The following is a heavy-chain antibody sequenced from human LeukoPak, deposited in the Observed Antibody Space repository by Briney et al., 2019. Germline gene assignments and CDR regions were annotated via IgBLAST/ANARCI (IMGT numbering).Heavy chain of an antibody. CDR2: TYYRSKWIN. Sequence: SQTLSLTCAISGDSVSSNSVAWNWIRQSPSRGLEWLGKTYYRSKWINDYEVSVKSRITINPDTSKNQFSLQLDSVSPEDTAVYYCARQYKGVFDYWGQGTLATVSS. CDR1: GDSVSSNSVA. CDR3: ARQYKGVFDY. V-gene: IGHV6-1*01. J-gene: IGHJ4*02. D-gene: IGHD2-8*01.